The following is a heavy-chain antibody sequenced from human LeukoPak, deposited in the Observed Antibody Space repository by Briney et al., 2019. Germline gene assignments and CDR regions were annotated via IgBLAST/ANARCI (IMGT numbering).Heavy chain of an antibody. D-gene: IGHD2-21*02. V-gene: IGHV3-30*18. J-gene: IGHJ4*02. Sequence: PGRSLRLSCAASGFIFNNYGMHWVRQAPGKGLEWVAVISYDGSNKNYADSVKGRFTISRDSSKNTVYLQMNSLRVEDTALYYCAKDWAPYCGGDCYFNYWGQGTLVTASS. CDR1: GFIFNNYG. CDR3: AKDWAPYCGGDCYFNY. CDR2: ISYDGSNK.